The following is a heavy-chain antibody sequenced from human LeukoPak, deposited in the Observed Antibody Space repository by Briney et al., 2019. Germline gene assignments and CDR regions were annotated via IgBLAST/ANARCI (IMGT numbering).Heavy chain of an antibody. CDR3: ARFYYDNNDVDGFDI. CDR1: GGSIIRYY. D-gene: IGHD3-22*01. Sequence: PSETLSLTCSVSGGSIIRYYWSWIRQPPGKRLEWIGYIYSSGDTNYNPSLKSRVTISIDTSKNEFSLKLRSVTAADTAIYYCARFYYDNNDVDGFDIWGPGIMVTVSS. CDR2: IYSSGDT. J-gene: IGHJ3*02. V-gene: IGHV4-59*08.